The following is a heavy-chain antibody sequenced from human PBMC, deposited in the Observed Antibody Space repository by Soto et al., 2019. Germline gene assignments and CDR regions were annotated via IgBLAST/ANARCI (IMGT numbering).Heavy chain of an antibody. Sequence: EVQLLASGGGLVQPGGSLRLSCAASGFTFNRFAMTWVRQAPGKGLEWVSTIGASGDNTFYADSVKGRFTISRDNSGDTLFLQMNRLRAEDTALYYCAKLGYCSGGTCYLDYYNGLDVWGQGTTVTVSS. CDR3: AKLGYCSGGTCYLDYYNGLDV. V-gene: IGHV3-23*01. D-gene: IGHD2-15*01. CDR2: IGASGDNT. CDR1: GFTFNRFA. J-gene: IGHJ6*02.